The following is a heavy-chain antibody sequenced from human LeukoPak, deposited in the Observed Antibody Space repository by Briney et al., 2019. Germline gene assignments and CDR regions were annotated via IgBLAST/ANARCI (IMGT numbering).Heavy chain of an antibody. D-gene: IGHD2-21*02. CDR2: MNPNSGNT. Sequence: ASVKVSCKTSGYTITGYHMHWVRQATGQGLEWMGWMNPNSGNTGYAQKFQGRVTMTRNTSISTAYMELSSLRSEDTAVYYCARGPAYCGGDCWENYFDYWGQGTLVTVSS. J-gene: IGHJ4*02. CDR1: GYTITGYH. CDR3: ARGPAYCGGDCWENYFDY. V-gene: IGHV1-8*02.